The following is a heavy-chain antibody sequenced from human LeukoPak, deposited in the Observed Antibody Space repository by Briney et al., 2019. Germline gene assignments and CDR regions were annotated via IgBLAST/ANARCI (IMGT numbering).Heavy chain of an antibody. CDR2: ISSSSSYT. Sequence: PGGSLRLSCAASGFTFSDYHMSWIRQAPGKGLEWVSYISSSSSYTNYADSVKGRFTISRDNAKNSLYLQMNSLRAEDTAVYYCARGFSDILTGYDAFDIWGQGTMVTVSS. CDR3: ARGFSDILTGYDAFDI. CDR1: GFTFSDYH. V-gene: IGHV3-11*05. J-gene: IGHJ3*02. D-gene: IGHD3-9*01.